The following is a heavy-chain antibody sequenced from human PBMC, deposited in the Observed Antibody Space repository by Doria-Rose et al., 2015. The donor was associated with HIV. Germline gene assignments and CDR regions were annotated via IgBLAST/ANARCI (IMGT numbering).Heavy chain of an antibody. D-gene: IGHD6-13*01. CDR2: IFLDDER. CDR1: GVSLSSPGMG. J-gene: IGHJ4*02. Sequence: QESGPVLVKPTETLTLTCTVSGVSLSSPGMGVSWIRQPPWKALEWLANIFLDDERSYKTSLKSRLTISRGTSKSQVVLTMTDMDPVDTATYYCARIKSSRWYHKYYFDFWGQGTLVIVSA. CDR3: ARIKSSRWYHKYYFDF. V-gene: IGHV2-26*01.